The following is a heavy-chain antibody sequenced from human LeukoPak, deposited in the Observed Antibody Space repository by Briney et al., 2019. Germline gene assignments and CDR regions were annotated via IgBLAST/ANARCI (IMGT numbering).Heavy chain of an antibody. J-gene: IGHJ6*02. CDR1: GFTFSSYA. CDR2: ISGSGAGT. Sequence: PGGSLRLSCAASGFTFSSYAMSWVRQAPGKGLEWVSAISGSGAGTYYADSVKGRFTISRDNSKNTLYLQMNSLRAEDTAVYYCASEGGWYFGYYYYGMDVWGQGTTVTVSS. D-gene: IGHD6-19*01. V-gene: IGHV3-23*01. CDR3: ASEGGWYFGYYYYGMDV.